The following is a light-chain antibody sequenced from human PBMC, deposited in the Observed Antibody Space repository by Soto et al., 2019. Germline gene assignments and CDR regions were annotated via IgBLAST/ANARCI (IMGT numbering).Light chain of an antibody. CDR3: SSYTSSSTLDWV. CDR2: EVS. CDR1: SSDVGGYNY. J-gene: IGLJ3*02. Sequence: QSALTQPASVSGSPGQSITISCTGTSSDVGGYNYVSWYQQHPGKAPKLMIYEVSNRPSGVSNRFSGSKSGNTASLTISGLQAEDEADYYCSSYTSSSTLDWVFGGATKLTVL. V-gene: IGLV2-14*01.